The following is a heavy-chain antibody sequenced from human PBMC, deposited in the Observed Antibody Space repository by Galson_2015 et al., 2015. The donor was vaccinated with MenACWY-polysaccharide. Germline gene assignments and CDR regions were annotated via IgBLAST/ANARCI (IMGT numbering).Heavy chain of an antibody. V-gene: IGHV3-48*02. Sequence: SLRLSCAASGFTFSTYSMTWVRQAPGKGLEWVSYISGSSSTIYYADSVEGRFTISRDNAKNSLYLQMDSLRDDDTAVYYCARDVKVVAARDAFDIWGQGTMGTVSS. CDR1: GFTFSTYS. CDR3: ARDVKVVAARDAFDI. CDR2: ISGSSSTI. J-gene: IGHJ3*02. D-gene: IGHD2-15*01.